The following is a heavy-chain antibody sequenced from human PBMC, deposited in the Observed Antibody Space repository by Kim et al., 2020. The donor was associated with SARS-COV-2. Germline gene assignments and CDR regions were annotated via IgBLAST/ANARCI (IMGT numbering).Heavy chain of an antibody. J-gene: IGHJ5*02. CDR2: IDPDRGGT. CDR1: GYTFTAYY. D-gene: IGHD5-18*01. Sequence: ASVKVSCKASGYTFTAYYIHWVRQAPGKGFEWIGWIDPDRGGTTFAQKFQGRVTMTDDTSTTTVFMELNRLTFDDTALYYCARRRSGLDKTIYSRVTFDPWGQGTLVTVSS. CDR3: ARRRSGLDKTIYSRVTFDP. V-gene: IGHV1-2*02.